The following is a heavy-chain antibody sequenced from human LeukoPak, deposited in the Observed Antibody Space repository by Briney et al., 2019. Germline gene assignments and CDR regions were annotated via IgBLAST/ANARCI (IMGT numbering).Heavy chain of an antibody. J-gene: IGHJ3*02. CDR1: GFTFNSYA. CDR3: AKFCEDGDYAMVDAFDI. Sequence: PGGSLRLSCAASGFTFNSYAMSWVRQAPGKGLEWVSAISGRGGSTYYADSVKGRFTISRDNSKNTLYLQMNSLRAEDTAVYYCAKFCEDGDYAMVDAFDIWGQGTMVTVSS. CDR2: ISGRGGST. D-gene: IGHD4-17*01. V-gene: IGHV3-23*01.